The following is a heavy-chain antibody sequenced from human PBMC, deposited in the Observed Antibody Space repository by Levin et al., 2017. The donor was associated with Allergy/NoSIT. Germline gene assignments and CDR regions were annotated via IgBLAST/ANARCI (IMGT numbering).Heavy chain of an antibody. CDR2: IKQDGTEK. V-gene: IGHV3-7*04. Sequence: GESLKISCAASGFTFSSYWMTWVRQAPGKGLEWVANIKQDGTEKYYVDSVKGRFTISRDNAKNSLYLQMNSLRAEDTAVYYCARDTGYSSGWYGDGYRYYFDYWGQGILVTVSS. CDR3: ARDTGYSSGWYGDGYRYYFDY. J-gene: IGHJ4*02. D-gene: IGHD6-19*01. CDR1: GFTFSSYW.